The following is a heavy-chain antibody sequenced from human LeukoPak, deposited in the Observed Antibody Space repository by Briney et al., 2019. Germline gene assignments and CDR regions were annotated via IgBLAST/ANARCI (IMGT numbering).Heavy chain of an antibody. D-gene: IGHD2/OR15-2a*01. J-gene: IGHJ4*02. V-gene: IGHV4-34*01. CDR3: ARDSTTEFDY. CDR2: INHSGST. Sequence: SETLSLTCAVCGGSFSGYYWSWIRQPPGKGLEWIGEINHSGSTNYSPSLKSRVTISIDTSKNQFSLRLSSVTAADTAVYYCARDSTTEFDYWGQGTLVTVSS. CDR1: GGSFSGYY.